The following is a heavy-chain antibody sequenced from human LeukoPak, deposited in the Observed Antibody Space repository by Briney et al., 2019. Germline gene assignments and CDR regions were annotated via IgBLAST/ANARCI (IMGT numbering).Heavy chain of an antibody. D-gene: IGHD3-22*01. CDR1: GGSISSYY. CDR2: IYYSGST. Sequence: SETLSLTCTVSGGSISSYYWSWLRQPPGKGREWIGYIYYSGSTNYNPALKSRVTISVDTSKNQFSLKLSSVTAADTAVYYCARMTYYYDSSGYYRAPYFDYWGQGTLVTVSS. CDR3: ARMTYYYDSSGYYRAPYFDY. V-gene: IGHV4-59*01. J-gene: IGHJ4*02.